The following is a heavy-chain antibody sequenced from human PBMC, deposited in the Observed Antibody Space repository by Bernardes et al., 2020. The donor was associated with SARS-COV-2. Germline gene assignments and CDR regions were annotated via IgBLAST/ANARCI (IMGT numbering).Heavy chain of an antibody. Sequence: GGSLRLSCAASGFTVSSNYMSWVRQAPGKGLEWVSVIYSGGSTYYADSVKGRFTISRDNSKNTLYLQMNSLRAEDTAVYYCARDLAYCGMDVWGQGTTVTVSS. J-gene: IGHJ6*02. CDR3: ARDLAYCGMDV. V-gene: IGHV3-53*01. CDR1: GFTVSSNY. CDR2: IYSGGST.